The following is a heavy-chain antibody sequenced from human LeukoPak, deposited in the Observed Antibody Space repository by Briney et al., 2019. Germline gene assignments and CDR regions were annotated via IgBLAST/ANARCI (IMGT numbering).Heavy chain of an antibody. CDR3: ARAAAGTSFDY. J-gene: IGHJ4*02. V-gene: IGHV4-59*08. D-gene: IGHD6-13*01. CDR1: GGSIISYY. CDR2: IYYSGST. Sequence: SETLSLTCTVSGGSIISYYWSWRRQPPGKGLEWIGYIYYSGSTNYNPSLKSRVTISVDTSKNRFSLKLSSVTAADTAVYYCARAAAGTSFDYWGQGTLVTVSS.